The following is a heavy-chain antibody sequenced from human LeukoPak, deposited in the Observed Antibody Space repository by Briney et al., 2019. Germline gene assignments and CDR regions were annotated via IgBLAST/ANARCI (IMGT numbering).Heavy chain of an antibody. CDR1: GYSFTSYW. J-gene: IGHJ5*02. D-gene: IGHD2-2*01. CDR2: IYPGDSDT. Sequence: PGESLQISCKGSGYSFTSYWIGGVRQVPGKGLEWMGIIYPGDSDTRYSTSFQGQVTISADNSISTAYLQWSSLKASDTAMYYCARGGGDIVVVPAAPLRINWFDPWGQGTLVTVSS. CDR3: ARGGGDIVVVPAAPLRINWFDP. V-gene: IGHV5-51*01.